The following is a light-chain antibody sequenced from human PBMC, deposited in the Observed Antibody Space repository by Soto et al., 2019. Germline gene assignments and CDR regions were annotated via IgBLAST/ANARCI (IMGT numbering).Light chain of an antibody. CDR3: LQDHNYPLT. V-gene: IGKV1-6*01. Sequence: AIQMTQSPSSLSASVGDRVTITCRASQGIRNDLSWYQQKPGKAPKLLIYAASTLQSGVPSRFSGSGSGTDFTLTISSLQPEDFATYYCLQDHNYPLTFGQGTKVDIK. CDR2: AAS. J-gene: IGKJ1*01. CDR1: QGIRND.